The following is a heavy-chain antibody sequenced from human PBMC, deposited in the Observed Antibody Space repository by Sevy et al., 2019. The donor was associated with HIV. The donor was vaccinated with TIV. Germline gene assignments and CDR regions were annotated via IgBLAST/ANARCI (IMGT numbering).Heavy chain of an antibody. V-gene: IGHV3-23*01. CDR2: ISDSGGCT. Sequence: GGSLRLSCAASGFTFSTYAMSWVRQTPGKGLQWVSVISDSGGCTYYADSVQGRFTISRDNSKDTMYLQVNSLRAEDTAVYYCARRPDLGSVIRTGVMDVWGQGTTVTVSS. D-gene: IGHD3-10*01. CDR3: ARRPDLGSVIRTGVMDV. CDR1: GFTFSTYA. J-gene: IGHJ6*02.